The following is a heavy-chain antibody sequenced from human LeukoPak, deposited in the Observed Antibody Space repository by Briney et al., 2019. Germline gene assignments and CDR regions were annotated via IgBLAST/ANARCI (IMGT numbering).Heavy chain of an antibody. Sequence: SETLSLTCTVSGGSISSYYWSWIRQPPGKGLEWIGYIYYSGSTNYNPSLKSRVTISVDTSKNQFSLKLSSVTAADTAVYYCARDPTVYAFDIWGQGTMVTVSS. CDR1: GGSISSYY. CDR2: IYYSGST. J-gene: IGHJ3*02. CDR3: ARDPTVYAFDI. V-gene: IGHV4-59*01. D-gene: IGHD4-11*01.